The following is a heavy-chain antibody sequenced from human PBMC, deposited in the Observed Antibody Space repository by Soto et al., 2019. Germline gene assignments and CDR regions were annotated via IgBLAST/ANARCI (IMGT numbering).Heavy chain of an antibody. CDR2: VFFDGQNK. Sequence: QVEFMQSGGGVVQPGRSLRLSCATSGITFSRYAMHWVRQAPGKRMEWVAVVFFDGQNKYYGDSVKGRFTVSRDNSKNTTYLQMNGLRPEYSGVYYCTKGGTVPFDYWGQGSLVSVSS. CDR1: GITFSRYA. CDR3: TKGGTVPFDY. V-gene: IGHV3-30*18. J-gene: IGHJ4*02. D-gene: IGHD3-16*01.